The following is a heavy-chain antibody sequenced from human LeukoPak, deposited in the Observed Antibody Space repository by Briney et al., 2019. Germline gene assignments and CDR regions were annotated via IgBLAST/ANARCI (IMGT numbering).Heavy chain of an antibody. CDR2: IYYSGCT. Sequence: PSETLSLTCTVSGGSISSYYWSWIRQPPGKGLEWIGYIYYSGCTNYNPSLKSRVTISVDTSKNQFSLKLSSVTAADTAVYYCARDVRHYYYMDVWGKGTTVTVSS. V-gene: IGHV4-59*01. J-gene: IGHJ6*03. CDR1: GGSISSYY. CDR3: ARDVRHYYYMDV.